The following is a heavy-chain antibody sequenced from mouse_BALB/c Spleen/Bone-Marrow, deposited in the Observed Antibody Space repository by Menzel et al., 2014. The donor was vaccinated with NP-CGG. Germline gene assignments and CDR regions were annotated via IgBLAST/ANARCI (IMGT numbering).Heavy chain of an antibody. CDR3: ARSTMITTGYYYAMDY. V-gene: IGHV5-17*02. Sequence: EVKLQESGGGLVQPGGSRKVSCAASGFTFSSFGMHWVRRAPEKGLEWVAYISSGSSTIYYADTVKGRFTISRDNPKNTLFLQMTSLRSEDTAMYYCARSTMITTGYYYAMDYWGQGTSVTVSS. D-gene: IGHD2-4*01. CDR2: ISSGSSTI. CDR1: GFTFSSFG. J-gene: IGHJ4*01.